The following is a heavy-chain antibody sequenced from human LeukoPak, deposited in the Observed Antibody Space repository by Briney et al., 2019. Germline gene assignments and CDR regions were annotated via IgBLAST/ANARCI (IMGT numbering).Heavy chain of an antibody. CDR2: ISGSGGRT. J-gene: IGHJ4*02. D-gene: IGHD6-19*01. Sequence: GGSLRLSCAASGFTFSSYAMSWLRQAPGKGLEWVSAISGSGGRTYYADSVKGRFTISRDNSKNTLYLQMNSLRAEDTAVYYCAKLRSGWYVGYFDYWGQGTLVTVSS. V-gene: IGHV3-23*01. CDR1: GFTFSSYA. CDR3: AKLRSGWYVGYFDY.